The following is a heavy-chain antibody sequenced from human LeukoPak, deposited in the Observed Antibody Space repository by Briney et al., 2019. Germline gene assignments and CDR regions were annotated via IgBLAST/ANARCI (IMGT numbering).Heavy chain of an antibody. Sequence: SETLSLTCTVSGGSISSYYWSWIRQPAGKGLEWIGRIYTSGSTNYNPSLKSRVTMSVDTSKNQFSLKLSSVTAADTAVYYCAKTRIVGATWYFDYWGQGTLVTVSS. CDR2: IYTSGST. J-gene: IGHJ4*02. V-gene: IGHV4-4*07. CDR3: AKTRIVGATWYFDY. CDR1: GGSISSYY. D-gene: IGHD1-26*01.